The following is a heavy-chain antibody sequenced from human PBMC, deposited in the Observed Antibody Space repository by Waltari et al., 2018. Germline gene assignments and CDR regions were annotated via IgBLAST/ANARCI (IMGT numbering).Heavy chain of an antibody. V-gene: IGHV4-59*01. J-gene: IGHJ4*02. CDR3: ARGEMATIDYFDY. CDR1: ISSYY. D-gene: IGHD5-12*01. CDR2: IYYSGST. Sequence: ISSYYWSWIRQPPGKGLEWIGYIYYSGSTNYNPSLKSRVTISVDTSKNQFSLKLSSVTAADTAVYYCARGEMATIDYFDYWGQGTLVTVSS.